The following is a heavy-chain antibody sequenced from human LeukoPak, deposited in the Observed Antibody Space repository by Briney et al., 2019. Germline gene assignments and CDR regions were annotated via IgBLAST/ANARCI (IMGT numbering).Heavy chain of an antibody. J-gene: IGHJ5*02. CDR2: IIPIFGTA. D-gene: IGHD5-12*01. CDR1: GGTFSSYA. CDR3: ARRRNSSYDYNWFDP. Sequence: SVKVSCKXSGGTFSSYAISWVRQASGQGLEWMGGIIPIFGTANYAQKFQGRVTITTDESTSTAYMELSSLRSEDTAVYYCARRRNSSYDYNWFDPWGQGTLVTVSS. V-gene: IGHV1-69*05.